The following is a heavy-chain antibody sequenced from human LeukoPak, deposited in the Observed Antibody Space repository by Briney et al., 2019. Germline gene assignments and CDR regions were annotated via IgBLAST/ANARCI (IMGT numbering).Heavy chain of an antibody. D-gene: IGHD3-3*01. CDR1: GYTFSDYY. Sequence: VASVKVSCKASGYTFSDYYMHWVRQAPGQGLEWMGIINPSGGSTSYAQKSQGRVTMTRDTSTSTAYMELRSLRSDDTAVYYCARDRRTDFGVVIPIDYWGQGTLVTVSS. J-gene: IGHJ4*02. V-gene: IGHV1-46*01. CDR2: INPSGGST. CDR3: ARDRRTDFGVVIPIDY.